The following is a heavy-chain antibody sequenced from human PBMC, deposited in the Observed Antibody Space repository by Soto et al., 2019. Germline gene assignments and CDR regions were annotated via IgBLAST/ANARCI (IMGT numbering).Heavy chain of an antibody. CDR3: ARDSFNTGLYFDY. V-gene: IGHV4-59*12. CDR2: IYSSGHT. Sequence: QVQLQESGPGLVKPSETLSLTCTVSGDSISSYYWNWIRQPPGKGLEWIDYIYSSGHTHYNPSLKSRVTMSLDTSKNQFSLILNSVTAADTAVYYCARDSFNTGLYFDYWGRGILVTVSS. J-gene: IGHJ4*02. CDR1: GDSISSYY. D-gene: IGHD2-8*02.